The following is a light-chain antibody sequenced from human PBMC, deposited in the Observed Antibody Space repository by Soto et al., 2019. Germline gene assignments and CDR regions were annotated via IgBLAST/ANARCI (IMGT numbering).Light chain of an antibody. J-gene: IGLJ1*01. V-gene: IGLV2-14*01. CDR3: SSYTNINTRACV. CDR1: SGDIGSYNR. Sequence: QCAMTEPASVAGSAGQSITISCTGTSGDIGSYNRVSWYQQHPGKAPKLIIYEVTDRPSGVSNRFSGSKSGNTASLTISGLQAEDEAEYYCSSYTNINTRACVFGTGTKVTVL. CDR2: EVT.